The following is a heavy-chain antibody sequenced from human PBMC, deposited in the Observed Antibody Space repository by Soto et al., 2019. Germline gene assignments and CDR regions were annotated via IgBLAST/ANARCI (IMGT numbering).Heavy chain of an antibody. CDR3: ATNRGYDFYDPDS. Sequence: QVQLQESCPGLVRPSQTLSLTCDVSGASVKTGGYYWTWIRQHPEKGLEWIGYINYSGTTYNPSLKSRAFLSLDMSKNQFSLNLTSVTAADTAVYYCATNRGYDFYDPDSWGQGILVTVSS. J-gene: IGHJ4*02. D-gene: IGHD3-3*01. CDR2: INYSGTT. V-gene: IGHV4-31*11. CDR1: GASVKTGGYY.